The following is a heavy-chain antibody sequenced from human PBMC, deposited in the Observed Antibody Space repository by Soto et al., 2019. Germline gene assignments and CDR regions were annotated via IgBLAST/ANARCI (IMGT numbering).Heavy chain of an antibody. CDR1: GFTFSTFA. CDR2: ISGSGGST. Sequence: EVQLLESGGGLVQPGGSLRLSCIASGFTFSTFAMSWVRQAPGKGLEWVSAISGSGGSTYPAEFVKGRFTISRDNSRNSLYLQLDSLRDEDTALYYCVKHRGYGDRFFDLWGRGTLVTVSS. J-gene: IGHJ2*01. D-gene: IGHD4-17*01. V-gene: IGHV3-23*01. CDR3: VKHRGYGDRFFDL.